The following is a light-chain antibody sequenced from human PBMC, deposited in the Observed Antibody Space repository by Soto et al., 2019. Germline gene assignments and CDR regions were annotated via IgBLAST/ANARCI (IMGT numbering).Light chain of an antibody. J-gene: IGKJ1*01. CDR1: QSVLYSSNNRNY. CDR2: AAS. Sequence: VMIPSTASMAVSLGGRATINCKSSQSVLYSSNNRNYLAWYQQKPGQAPRLLIYAASTRATGIPARFSGSGSGTEFTLTISSLQSEDFAVYYCQQYNNWHVFGQGTKVDIK. V-gene: IGKV3-15*01. CDR3: QQYNNWHV.